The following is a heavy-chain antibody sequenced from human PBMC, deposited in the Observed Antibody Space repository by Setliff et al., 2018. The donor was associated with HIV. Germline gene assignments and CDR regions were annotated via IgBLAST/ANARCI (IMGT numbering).Heavy chain of an antibody. CDR3: ARGGGAVAGPFDY. D-gene: IGHD6-19*01. CDR2: IYHSGTT. CDR1: GGSISSSNW. J-gene: IGHJ4*02. V-gene: IGHV4-4*02. Sequence: SETLSLTCAVSGGSISSSNWWSWVRQPPGKGLEWIGEIYHSGTTNYNPSLKSRVTISVDKSKNQFSLKLSSVTAADTTVYYCARGGGAVAGPFDYWGQGALVTVSS.